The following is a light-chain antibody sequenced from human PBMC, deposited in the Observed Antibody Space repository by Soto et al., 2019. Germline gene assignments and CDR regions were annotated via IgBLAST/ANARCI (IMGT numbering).Light chain of an antibody. CDR2: GAS. V-gene: IGKV3-20*01. CDR1: QSVSSSY. J-gene: IGKJ2*01. Sequence: EIGLTQSPGTLSLSPGERATLSCRASQSVSSSYIAWYQHKPGQAPRLLIYGASSRATGIPDRFSGSGSGTDFTLTISRLEPEDFAVYYFQQYGSSPHTFGQGTKLEIK. CDR3: QQYGSSPHT.